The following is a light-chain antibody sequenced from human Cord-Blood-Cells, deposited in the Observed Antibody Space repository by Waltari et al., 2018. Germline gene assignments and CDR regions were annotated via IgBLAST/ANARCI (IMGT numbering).Light chain of an antibody. V-gene: IGKV3-15*01. CDR3: QQYNNWPLT. CDR1: QSVSSN. CDR2: GAS. Sequence: EIVMTQSPATLSVSPGDRATLSCRASQSVSSNLVWYQQKPGPAPRLLIYGASTRATGIPARFSGSGSGTEFTLTISSLQSEDFAVYYCQQYNNWPLTFGGGTKVEIK. J-gene: IGKJ4*01.